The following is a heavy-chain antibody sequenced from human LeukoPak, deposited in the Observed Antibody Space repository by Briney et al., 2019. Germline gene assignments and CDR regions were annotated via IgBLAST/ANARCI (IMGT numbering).Heavy chain of an antibody. D-gene: IGHD3-9*01. J-gene: IGHJ4*02. CDR1: GFTFSSYA. CDR3: AKDATASPYFHWFDN. V-gene: IGHV3-23*01. CDR2: ISSGDRT. Sequence: GGSLRLSCAASGFTFSSYAMNWVRQAPGKGLEWVAGISSGDRTFHAEAVKGRFTISRDKSKDTLYLQMNSLRAEDTAVYYCAKDATASPYFHWFDNWGQGTQVIVSS.